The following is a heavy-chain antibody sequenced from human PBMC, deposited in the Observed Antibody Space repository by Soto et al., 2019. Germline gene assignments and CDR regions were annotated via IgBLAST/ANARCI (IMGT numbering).Heavy chain of an antibody. CDR2: IIPIFGTA. Sequence: GASVKVSCKASGGTFSSYAISWVRQAPGQGLEWMGVIIPIFGTANYVQKVQGRVTITADETTSTAYMELSSLRSEDTAVYYCARVPGITIFGVVTDWGQGTLVTVSS. V-gene: IGHV1-69*13. J-gene: IGHJ4*02. CDR3: ARVPGITIFGVVTD. D-gene: IGHD3-3*01. CDR1: GGTFSSYA.